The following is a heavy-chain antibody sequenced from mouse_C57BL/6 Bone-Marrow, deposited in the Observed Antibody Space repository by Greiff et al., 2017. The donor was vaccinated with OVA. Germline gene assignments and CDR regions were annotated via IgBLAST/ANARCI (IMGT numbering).Heavy chain of an antibody. D-gene: IGHD2-3*01. CDR1: GYAFTNYL. Sequence: VQLQESGAELVRPGTSVKVSCKASGYAFTNYLIEWVKQRPGQGLEWIGEIYPRSGNTYYNEKFKGKATLTADKSSSTAYMELRSLTSEDSAVYFCARRGYYRFDYWGQGTTLTVSS. J-gene: IGHJ2*01. CDR3: ARRGYYRFDY. V-gene: IGHV1-54*01. CDR2: IYPRSGNT.